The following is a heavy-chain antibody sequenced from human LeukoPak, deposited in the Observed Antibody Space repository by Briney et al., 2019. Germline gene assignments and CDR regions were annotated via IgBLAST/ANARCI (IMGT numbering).Heavy chain of an antibody. CDR2: IYSGGNT. CDR3: AKRGSGYYYDY. V-gene: IGHV3-53*01. CDR1: GFTVSSNY. D-gene: IGHD3-22*01. J-gene: IGHJ4*02. Sequence: PGGSLRLSCAASGFTVSSNYMSWVRQAPGKGLEWVSVIYSGGNTYYADSVKGRFTISRDNSKNTLYLQLNSLRAEDTAVYHCAKRGSGYYYDYFGQGILVTVSS.